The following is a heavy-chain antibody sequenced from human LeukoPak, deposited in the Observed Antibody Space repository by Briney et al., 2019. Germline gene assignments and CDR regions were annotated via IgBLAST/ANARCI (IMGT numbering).Heavy chain of an antibody. D-gene: IGHD2/OR15-2a*01. CDR3: ARVHGFFYYFDY. CDR2: IYSGGST. V-gene: IGHV3-53*01. J-gene: IGHJ4*02. CDR1: GFTFSSYA. Sequence: GGSLRLSCAASGFTFSSYAMSWVRQAPGKGLEWVSVIYSGGSTYYVDSVKGRFTISRDNSKNTLFLQMNSLRAEDTAVYYCARVHGFFYYFDYWGQGTLVTVSS.